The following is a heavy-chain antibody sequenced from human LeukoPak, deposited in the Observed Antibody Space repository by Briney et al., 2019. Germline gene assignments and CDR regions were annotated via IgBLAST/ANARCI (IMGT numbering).Heavy chain of an antibody. CDR3: ASLYCSSTSCYNYYYHYMDV. CDR2: IIPIFGTA. D-gene: IGHD2-2*02. J-gene: IGHJ6*03. V-gene: IGHV1-69*05. CDR1: GGTFSSYA. Sequence: ASVKVSCKASGGTFSSYAISWVRQAPGQGLEWMGGIIPIFGTANYAQKFQGRVTITTDESTNTAYMELSSLRSDDTAVYYCASLYCSSTSCYNYYYHYMDVWGKGTTVTVSS.